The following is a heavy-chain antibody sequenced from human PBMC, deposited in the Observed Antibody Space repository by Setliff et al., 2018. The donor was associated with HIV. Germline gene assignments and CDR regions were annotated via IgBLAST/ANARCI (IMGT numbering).Heavy chain of an antibody. Sequence: PGGSLRLSCAASGFVLANYDISWVRQAPGKGLEWVSYITRSGRGIYYADSVKGRFTISGDNSKNTLYLQMNSLRSEDAAVYYCAKDLRSYRCSIASCSHMDVWGKGTTVTVSS. V-gene: IGHV3-23*01. D-gene: IGHD3-16*02. J-gene: IGHJ6*03. CDR1: GFVLANYD. CDR3: AKDLRSYRCSIASCSHMDV. CDR2: ITRSGRGI.